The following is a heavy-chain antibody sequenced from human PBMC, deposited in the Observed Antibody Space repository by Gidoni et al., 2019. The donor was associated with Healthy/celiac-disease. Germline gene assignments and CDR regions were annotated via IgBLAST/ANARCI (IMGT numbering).Heavy chain of an antibody. V-gene: IGHV4-34*01. CDR2: INHSGST. D-gene: IGHD2-21*01. J-gene: IGHJ4*02. CDR1: GGSFSGYY. CDR3: ARGPIVVVIATPMGYFDY. Sequence: QVQLQQWGAGLVKPSETLSLTGAVCGGSFSGYYWSWTRQPPGKGLEWIGEINHSGSTNYNPSLKSRVTIPVDTSKNQLSLKLSSGTAADTAVYYCARGPIVVVIATPMGYFDYWGQGTLVTVSS.